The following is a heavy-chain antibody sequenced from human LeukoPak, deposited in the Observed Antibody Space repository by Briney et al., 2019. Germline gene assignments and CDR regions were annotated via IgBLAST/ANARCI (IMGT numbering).Heavy chain of an antibody. CDR2: ISGSGTST. J-gene: IGHJ4*02. Sequence: GGSLRPSCAASGFTFSSDAMSWVRQAPGKGLEWVSAISGSGTSTYHADSVKGRFTISRDNSKNTLYLQMNSLRDEDTAVYFCANSEQWLVRYFEYWGQGTLVTVSS. CDR3: ANSEQWLVRYFEY. CDR1: GFTFSSDA. V-gene: IGHV3-23*01. D-gene: IGHD6-19*01.